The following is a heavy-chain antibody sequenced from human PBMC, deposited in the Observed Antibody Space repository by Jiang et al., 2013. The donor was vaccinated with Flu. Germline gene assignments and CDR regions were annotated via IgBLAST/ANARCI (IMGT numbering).Heavy chain of an antibody. CDR3: ATLVGSGYDSSALDYYYGMDV. CDR1: GYTFTGYY. Sequence: SGAEVKKPGASVKVSCKASGYTFTGYYMHWVRQAPGQGLEWMGWINPNSGGTNYAQKFQGWVTMTRDTSISTAYMELSRLRSDDTAVYYCATLVGSGYDSSALDYYYGMDVWGQGTTVTVSS. D-gene: IGHD5-12*01. V-gene: IGHV1-2*04. J-gene: IGHJ6*02. CDR2: INPNSGGT.